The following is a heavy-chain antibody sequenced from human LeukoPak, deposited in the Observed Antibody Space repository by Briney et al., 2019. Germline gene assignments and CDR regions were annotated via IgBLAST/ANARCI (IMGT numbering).Heavy chain of an antibody. V-gene: IGHV3-7*01. CDR3: ASSLLLPHRFDY. Sequence: TGGSLRLSCAASGFTFSNYWMSWVRQAPGKGLEWVANIKQDGSEKYYVDSVKGRFTISRDNAKNSLYLQMNSLRAEDTAVYYCASSLLLPHRFDYWGQGTLVTVSS. CDR2: IKQDGSEK. D-gene: IGHD3-22*01. J-gene: IGHJ4*02. CDR1: GFTFSNYW.